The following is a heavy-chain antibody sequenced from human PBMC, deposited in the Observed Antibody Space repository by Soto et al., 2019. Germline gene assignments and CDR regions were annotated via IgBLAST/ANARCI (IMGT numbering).Heavy chain of an antibody. CDR1: GFTFSTYG. Sequence: QVQLVESGGGEVQPGRSLTLSCAASGFTFSTYGMHWVRQTPGKGLEWVAVISYDGTNKFYSDSVKGRFTISRDNFKNTLTLQMNGVRADDTAVYSCAKDLQSYGDYDYYCYGMDVWGLGTRVTVSS. V-gene: IGHV3-30*18. J-gene: IGHJ6*02. CDR3: AKDLQSYGDYDYYCYGMDV. CDR2: ISYDGTNK. D-gene: IGHD4-17*01.